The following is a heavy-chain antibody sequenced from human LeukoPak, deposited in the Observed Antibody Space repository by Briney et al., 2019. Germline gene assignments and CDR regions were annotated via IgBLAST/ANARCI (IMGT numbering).Heavy chain of an antibody. J-gene: IGHJ6*02. D-gene: IGHD6-19*01. CDR1: GFTFSSYW. CDR3: ARGGVAGGMDV. Sequence: PGGSLRLSCAVSGFTFSSYWMHWVRQVPGEGLVWVSRINSDGYSIDYADSVKGRFTISRDNAKNTLLLQVNSLRAEDTAVYYCARGGVAGGMDVWGQGTTVTVSS. CDR2: INSDGYSI. V-gene: IGHV3-74*01.